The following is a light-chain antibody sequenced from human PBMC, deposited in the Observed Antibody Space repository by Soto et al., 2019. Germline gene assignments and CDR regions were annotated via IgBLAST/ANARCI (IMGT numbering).Light chain of an antibody. Sequence: ELTQPPSVSVAPGQTATITCGGSNIGSKSVHWYQQKPGQAPALVVFDDSDRPSGIPGRFSGSNFGETATLTISGVEAGDEADYYCQVWDRSSDHWVFGGGTKVAVL. CDR3: QVWDRSSDHWV. V-gene: IGLV3-21*02. CDR2: DDS. CDR1: NIGSKS. J-gene: IGLJ3*02.